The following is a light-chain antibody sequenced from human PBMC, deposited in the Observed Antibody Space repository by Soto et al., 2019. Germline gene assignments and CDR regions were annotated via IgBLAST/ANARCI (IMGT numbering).Light chain of an antibody. CDR2: AAS. Sequence: DFEMTQSPSSLSASVGDRVTITCRASQAISSYSAWYQQKPGKAPKLLIYAASTLQSGVPSRFSGSGSGTDFTLTISSLQPEDVATYYCQNYNSAPRAFGQGTKVEIK. J-gene: IGKJ1*01. CDR1: QAISSY. CDR3: QNYNSAPRA. V-gene: IGKV1-27*01.